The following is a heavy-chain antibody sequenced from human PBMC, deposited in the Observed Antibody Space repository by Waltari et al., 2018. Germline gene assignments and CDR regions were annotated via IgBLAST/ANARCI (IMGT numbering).Heavy chain of an antibody. CDR3: ARERTTLGSGDAFDI. J-gene: IGHJ3*02. CDR1: GGSFSGYY. D-gene: IGHD4-17*01. CDR2: INHSGST. V-gene: IGHV4-34*01. Sequence: QVQLQQWGAGLLKPSETLSLTCAVYGGSFSGYYWSWIRQPPGKGLEWIGEINHSGSTNYNPSLKSRVTISVDTSKNQFSLKLSSVTAADTAVYYCARERTTLGSGDAFDIWGQGTMVTVSS.